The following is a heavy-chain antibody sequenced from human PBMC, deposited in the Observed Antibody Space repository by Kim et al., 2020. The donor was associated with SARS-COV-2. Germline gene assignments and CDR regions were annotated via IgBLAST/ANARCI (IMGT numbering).Heavy chain of an antibody. CDR2: ISYDGSNK. J-gene: IGHJ4*02. Sequence: GGSLRLSCAASGFTFSSYDMHWVRQAPGKGLEWVAVISYDGSNKYYADSVKGRFTISRDNSKNTLYLQMNSLRAEDTAVYYCARDVRRIAVGSLDYWGQGTLVTVSS. D-gene: IGHD6-19*01. V-gene: IGHV3-30*04. CDR3: ARDVRRIAVGSLDY. CDR1: GFTFSSYD.